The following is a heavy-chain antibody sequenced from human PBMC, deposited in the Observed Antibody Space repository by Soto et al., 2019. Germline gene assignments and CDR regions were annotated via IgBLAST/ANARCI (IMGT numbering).Heavy chain of an antibody. D-gene: IGHD3-9*01. CDR2: ISYDGSNK. Sequence: GGSLRLSCAASGFTFSSYGMHWVRQAPGKGLEWVAVISYDGSNKYYADSVKGRFTISRDNSKNTLYLQMNSLRAEDTAVYYCAKDHGESRYFDWLLYDLDPWGQGTLVTVSS. CDR3: AKDHGESRYFDWLLYDLDP. V-gene: IGHV3-30*18. J-gene: IGHJ5*02. CDR1: GFTFSSYG.